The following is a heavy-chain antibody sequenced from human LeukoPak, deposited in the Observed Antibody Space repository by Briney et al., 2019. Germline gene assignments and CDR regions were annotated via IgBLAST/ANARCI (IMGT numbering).Heavy chain of an antibody. CDR3: ARTSGYDASNDY. Sequence: PEGSLRLSCAASGFTFSSYSMNWVRQAPGKGLEWVSSISSSSSYIYYADSVKGRFTISRDNAKNSLYLQMNSLRAEGTAVYYCARTSGYDASNDYWGQGTLVTVSS. CDR2: ISSSSSYI. J-gene: IGHJ4*02. V-gene: IGHV3-21*01. CDR1: GFTFSSYS. D-gene: IGHD5-12*01.